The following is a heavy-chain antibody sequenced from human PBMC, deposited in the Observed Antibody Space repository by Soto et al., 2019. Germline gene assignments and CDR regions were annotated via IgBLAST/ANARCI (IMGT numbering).Heavy chain of an antibody. CDR2: ISSSSSYI. J-gene: IGHJ4*02. D-gene: IGHD3-22*01. Sequence: PGGSLRLSCAASGFTFSSYSMNWVRQAPGKGLEWVSSISSSSSYIYYADSVKGRFTISRDNAKNSLYLQMNSLRAEDTAVYYCARDHITMIVVGGPYFDYWGQGTLVTVSS. V-gene: IGHV3-21*01. CDR3: ARDHITMIVVGGPYFDY. CDR1: GFTFSSYS.